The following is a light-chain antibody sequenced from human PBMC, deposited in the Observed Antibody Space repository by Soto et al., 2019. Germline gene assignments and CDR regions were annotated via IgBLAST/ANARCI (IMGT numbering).Light chain of an antibody. Sequence: DIQMTHSPSTLSASVGCDFTITCRASQTISRWLAWYQQKPGRAPKLLIYDASTLESGVPSRFSGSGSETEFTITISRLQPDDFATYFCHSRAFGQGTRLEIK. CDR3: HSRA. CDR1: QTISRW. J-gene: IGKJ5*01. V-gene: IGKV1-5*01. CDR2: DAS.